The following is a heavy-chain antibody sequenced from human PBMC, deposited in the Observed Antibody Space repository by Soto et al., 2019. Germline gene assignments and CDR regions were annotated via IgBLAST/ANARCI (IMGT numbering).Heavy chain of an antibody. Sequence: QEELVQSGAEVKKPGSSVNVSCKASGGTFASYSITWVRQAPGQRLEWMGEIIPLLKTVKYAQKFQGRVTITGDRSTSTVYMALSRLRSDDTAVYYCARDPVDLFGYMDVWGHGTTVTVS. J-gene: IGHJ6*02. CDR1: GGTFASYS. CDR3: ARDPVDLFGYMDV. D-gene: IGHD6-25*01. CDR2: IIPLLKTV. V-gene: IGHV1-69*06.